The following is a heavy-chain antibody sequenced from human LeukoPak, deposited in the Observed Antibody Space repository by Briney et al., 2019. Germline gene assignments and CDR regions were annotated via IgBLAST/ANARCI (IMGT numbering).Heavy chain of an antibody. D-gene: IGHD6-13*01. CDR1: GFTFSSYG. Sequence: PGGSLRLSCAASGFTFSSYGMHWVRQAPGKGLEWVAFIRYDGSNKYYADSVKGRFTISRDNSKNTLYLQMNSLRAEDTAVYYCAKGTIAAGIPGDYWGQGTLVTVSS. CDR2: IRYDGSNK. CDR3: AKGTIAAGIPGDY. J-gene: IGHJ4*02. V-gene: IGHV3-30*02.